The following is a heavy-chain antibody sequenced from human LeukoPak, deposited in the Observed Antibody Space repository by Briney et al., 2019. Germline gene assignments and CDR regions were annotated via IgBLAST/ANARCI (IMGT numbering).Heavy chain of an antibody. CDR1: GGSISSSSYY. CDR2: IYYSGST. CDR3: ARHVPYYYDSSGFYNDY. J-gene: IGHJ4*02. D-gene: IGHD3-22*01. Sequence: PSETLSLTCTVSGGSISSSSYYWGWIRQPPGKGLEWIGSIYYSGSTYYNPSLKSRVTISVDTSKNQFSLKLSSVTAADTALYYCARHVPYYYDSSGFYNDYWGQGTLVTVSS. V-gene: IGHV4-39*01.